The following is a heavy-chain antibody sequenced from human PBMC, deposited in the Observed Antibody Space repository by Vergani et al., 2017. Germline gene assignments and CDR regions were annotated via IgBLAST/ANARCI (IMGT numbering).Heavy chain of an antibody. V-gene: IGHV3-74*01. CDR1: GFTFSSYW. J-gene: IGHJ2*01. CDR3: ARDPELLSGSYVRWYFDL. Sequence: EVQLVESGGGLVQPGGSLRLSCAASGFTFSSYWMHWVRQAPGKGLVWVSRINSDGSSTSYADSVKGRFTISRDNAKNTLYLQMNSLRAEDTAVYYCARDPELLSGSYVRWYFDLWGRGTLVTVSS. D-gene: IGHD1-26*01. CDR2: INSDGSST.